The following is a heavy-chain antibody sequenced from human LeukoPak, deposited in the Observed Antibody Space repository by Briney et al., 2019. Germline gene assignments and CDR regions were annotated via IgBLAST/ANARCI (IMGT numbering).Heavy chain of an antibody. Sequence: ASVKVSCKASGYTFTGYYIHWVRQAPGQGLEWMGWISPNSGGTNYAQKFQGRATMTRDTSINTAYMELSGLRSDDTAVYYCARVTAPGDTSGWSAFDYWGQGTLVTVSS. V-gene: IGHV1-2*02. CDR2: ISPNSGGT. J-gene: IGHJ4*02. D-gene: IGHD6-19*01. CDR1: GYTFTGYY. CDR3: ARVTAPGDTSGWSAFDY.